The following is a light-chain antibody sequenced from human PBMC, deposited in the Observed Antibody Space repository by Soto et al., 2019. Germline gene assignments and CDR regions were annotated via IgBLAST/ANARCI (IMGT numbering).Light chain of an antibody. Sequence: EIVLTQSPGTLSLSPGERATLSCRASESVGSYLAWYQQKPGQAPRLLIYDASDRATGIPARFSGSGSGTDFTLTISSLDPEDFAVYYCQQRRNWPPVTFGGGTKVDIK. J-gene: IGKJ4*01. CDR3: QQRRNWPPVT. V-gene: IGKV3-11*01. CDR1: ESVGSY. CDR2: DAS.